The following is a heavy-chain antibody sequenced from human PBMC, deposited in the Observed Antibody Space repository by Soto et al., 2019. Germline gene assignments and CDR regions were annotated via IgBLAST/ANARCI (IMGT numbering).Heavy chain of an antibody. V-gene: IGHV1-3*01. D-gene: IGHD2-21*02. CDR2: IDAGHGNT. CDR1: GYTFTDHG. J-gene: IGHJ4*02. Sequence: QVQLVQSGAEVKKPGASVKVSCKASGYTFTDHGIHWLRQAPGQGLEWMGWIDAGHGNTILSQKFQDSVTFAWDTAATTVYMDQSRLRTEDTGVYYCARDRWVTTKTKDYWGQGALVTVSS. CDR3: ARDRWVTTKTKDY.